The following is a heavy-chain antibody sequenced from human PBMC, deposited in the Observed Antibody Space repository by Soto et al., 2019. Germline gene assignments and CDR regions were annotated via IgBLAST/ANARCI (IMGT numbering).Heavy chain of an antibody. Sequence: PGGSLRLSCAASGFTFNIYGIHWVRQAPGKGLEYVAGTRYHGREEFYADSVRGRFTVSRDNNKNSLYLQMNSLRAEDTALYYCAKDHYYGSGSYFGWDVHFDYWGQGTLVTVSS. CDR1: GFTFNIYG. J-gene: IGHJ4*02. D-gene: IGHD3-10*01. CDR3: AKDHYYGSGSYFGWDVHFDY. V-gene: IGHV3-30*02. CDR2: TRYHGREE.